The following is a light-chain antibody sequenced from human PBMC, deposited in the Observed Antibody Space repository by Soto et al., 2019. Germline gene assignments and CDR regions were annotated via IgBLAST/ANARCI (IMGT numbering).Light chain of an antibody. Sequence: EIQMNQPSSSRAASVGASVPITCRASQVITNFLGWYQQKPGKAPKRLIYAASSLQSGVPSRFSGSGSGTEFTLTISSLQSEDFATYYCLQHNSYPWTVGQGTKVDI. CDR2: AAS. V-gene: IGKV1-17*01. CDR3: LQHNSYPWT. J-gene: IGKJ1*01. CDR1: QVITNF.